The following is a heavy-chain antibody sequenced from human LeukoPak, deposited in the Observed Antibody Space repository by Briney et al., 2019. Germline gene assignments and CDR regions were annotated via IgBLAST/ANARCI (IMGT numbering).Heavy chain of an antibody. V-gene: IGHV4-39*01. CDR3: ARTPYSGRYYYFDY. D-gene: IGHD1-26*01. CDR1: GGSISSYY. Sequence: KPSETLSPTCTVSGGSISSYYWGWIRQPPGKGLEWIGSIYYSGSTYYNPSLKSRVTISVDTSKNQFSLKLSSVTAADTAVYYCARTPYSGRYYYFDYWGQGTLVTVSS. J-gene: IGHJ4*02. CDR2: IYYSGST.